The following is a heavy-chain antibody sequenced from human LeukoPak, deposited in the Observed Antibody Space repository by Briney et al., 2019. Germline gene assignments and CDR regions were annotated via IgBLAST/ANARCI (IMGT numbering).Heavy chain of an antibody. Sequence: GGSLRLSCAVSGITLSNYGISWVRQAPGKGLEWVAGISDSGGSTNYADSVKGRFTVSRDNPKNTLYLQMNSLRAEDTAVYFCAKRGVVIRVILVGFHKEAYYFDSWGQGALVTVSS. J-gene: IGHJ4*02. V-gene: IGHV3-23*01. CDR2: ISDSGGST. D-gene: IGHD3-22*01. CDR3: AKRGVVIRVILVGFHKEAYYFDS. CDR1: GITLSNYG.